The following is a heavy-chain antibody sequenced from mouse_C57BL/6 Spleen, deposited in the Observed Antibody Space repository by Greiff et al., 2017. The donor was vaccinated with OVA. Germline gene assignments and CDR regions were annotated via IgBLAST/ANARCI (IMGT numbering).Heavy chain of an antibody. D-gene: IGHD2-4*01. V-gene: IGHV5-9*01. Sequence: EVKVVESGGGLVKPGGSLKLSCAASGFTFSSYTMSWVRQTPEKRLEWVATISGGGGNTYYPDSVKGRFTISRDNAKNTLYLQMSSLRSEDTALYYCARHQTLYYDYDGFDYWGQGTTLTVSS. CDR2: ISGGGGNT. J-gene: IGHJ2*01. CDR3: ARHQTLYYDYDGFDY. CDR1: GFTFSSYT.